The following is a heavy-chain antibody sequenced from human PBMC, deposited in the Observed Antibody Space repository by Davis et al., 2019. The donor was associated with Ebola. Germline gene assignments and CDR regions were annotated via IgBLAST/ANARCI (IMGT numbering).Heavy chain of an antibody. D-gene: IGHD3-16*01. J-gene: IGHJ5*02. CDR3: AREVRDYVWGSEWFDP. V-gene: IGHV1-2*04. CDR2: INPNSGGT. Sequence: AASVKVSCKASGYTFTGYYMHWVRQAPGQGLEWMGWINPNSGGTNYAQKFQGWVTMTRDTSISTAYMELSSLRSEDTAVYYCAREVRDYVWGSEWFDPWGQGTLVTVSS. CDR1: GYTFTGYY.